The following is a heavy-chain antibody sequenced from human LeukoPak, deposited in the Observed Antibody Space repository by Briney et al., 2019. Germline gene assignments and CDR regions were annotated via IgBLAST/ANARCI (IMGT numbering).Heavy chain of an antibody. CDR3: ARACSSTIFGVVFCDFDI. CDR2: IKQDGSEK. Sequence: GGSLRLSCAASGFTFSSYWMSWVRQAPGKGLEWVANIKQDGSEKYYVDSVKGRFTISRDNAKNSLYLHMNSLRAEDTAVYYCARACSSTIFGVVFCDFDIWGQGTMVTVSS. CDR1: GFTFSSYW. V-gene: IGHV3-7*01. D-gene: IGHD3-3*01. J-gene: IGHJ3*02.